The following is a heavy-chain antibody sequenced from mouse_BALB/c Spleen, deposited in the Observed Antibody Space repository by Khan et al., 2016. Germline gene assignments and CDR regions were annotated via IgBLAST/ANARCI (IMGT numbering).Heavy chain of an antibody. CDR3: TRAGYEYPFAY. J-gene: IGHJ3*01. D-gene: IGHD2-4*01. CDR1: GYTFTSYY. Sequence: QVQLQQSGAELVKPGASVKLSCKASGYTFTSYYMYWVKQRPGQGLEWIGGINPSNGDTNFNERFKSKATLTVDKSSSTTYMQFSSLTSEDSAVYYCTRAGYEYPFAYWSRGTLDTVSA. CDR2: INPSNGDT. V-gene: IGHV1S81*02.